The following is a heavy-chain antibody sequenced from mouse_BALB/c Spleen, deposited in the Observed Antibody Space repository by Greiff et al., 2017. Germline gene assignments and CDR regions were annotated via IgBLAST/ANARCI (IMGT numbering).Heavy chain of an antibody. V-gene: IGHV1S29*02. J-gene: IGHJ4*01. CDR1: GYTFTDYN. CDR3: ARPLLYRYEYYAMDY. CDR2: IYPYNGGT. D-gene: IGHD2-14*01. Sequence: EVQLQQSGPELVKPGASVKISCKASGYTFTDYNMHWVKQSHGKSLEWIGYIYPYNGGTGYNQKFKSKATLTVDNSSSTAYMELRSLTSEDSAVFYCARPLLYRYEYYAMDYWGQGTSVTVSS.